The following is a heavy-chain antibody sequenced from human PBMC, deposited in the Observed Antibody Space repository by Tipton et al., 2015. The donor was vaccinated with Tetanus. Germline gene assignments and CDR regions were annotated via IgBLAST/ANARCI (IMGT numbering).Heavy chain of an antibody. CDR3: AKDRELPYYYYGMDV. V-gene: IGHV3-30*18. J-gene: IGHJ6*02. CDR2: ISYDGSNK. D-gene: IGHD1-26*01. CDR1: GFTFSSYG. Sequence: SLRLSCAASGFTFSSYGMHWVRQAPGKGLEWVAVISYDGSNKYYADSVKGRFTISRDNPKNTLYLQMNSLRAEDTAVYYCAKDRELPYYYYGMDVWGQGTTVTVSS.